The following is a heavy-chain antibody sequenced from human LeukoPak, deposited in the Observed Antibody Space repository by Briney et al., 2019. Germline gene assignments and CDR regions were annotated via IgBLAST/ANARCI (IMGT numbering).Heavy chain of an antibody. J-gene: IGHJ5*02. V-gene: IGHV4-59*01. CDR1: GGSLTSYY. CDR2: VSYVVSP. D-gene: IGHD3-3*01. CDR3: ARMSRVHFTGPDYWRGYLSWFDP. Sequence: SQSLSHACNVSGGSLTSYYWSWIRQSPGKGLEWIGCVSYVVSPTYNPSLKSGVTISVDTSKTQFSLKLTSVTAADTAVYYCARMSRVHFTGPDYWRGYLSWFDPWGQGNLVSVSS.